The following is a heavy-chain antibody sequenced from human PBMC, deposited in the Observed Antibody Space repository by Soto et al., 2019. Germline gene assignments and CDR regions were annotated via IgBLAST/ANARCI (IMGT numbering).Heavy chain of an antibody. CDR2: ITNNSDYK. CDR1: GFTFSNYG. CDR3: AKGYSTGWHSSLNS. Sequence: EVQLLESGGGLVQRGGSLRLSCAASGFTFSNYGVSWVRQAPGKGLECVSAITNNSDYKYYVDSVKGRFIVSRDNSKSTLFLEMNSLRAEDTAVYYCAKGYSTGWHSSLNSWGQGTLVIVSS. D-gene: IGHD2-8*02. V-gene: IGHV3-23*01. J-gene: IGHJ4*02.